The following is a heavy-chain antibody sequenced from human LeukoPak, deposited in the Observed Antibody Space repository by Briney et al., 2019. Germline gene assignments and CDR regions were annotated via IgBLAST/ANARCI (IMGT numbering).Heavy chain of an antibody. CDR1: GGSISSGDYY. Sequence: SETLSLTCTVSGGSISSGDYYWGWIRQPPGKGLEWIGYIYYSGSTYYNPSLKSRVTISVDTSKNQFSLKLSSVTAADTAVYYCARVNGYDSTFDYWGQGTLVTVSS. J-gene: IGHJ4*02. D-gene: IGHD5-12*01. CDR3: ARVNGYDSTFDY. CDR2: IYYSGST. V-gene: IGHV4-30-4*01.